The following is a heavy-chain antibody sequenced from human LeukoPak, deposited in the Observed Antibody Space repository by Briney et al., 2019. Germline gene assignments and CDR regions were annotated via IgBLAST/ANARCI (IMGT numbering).Heavy chain of an antibody. J-gene: IGHJ3*02. CDR3: ARGRYCTATICGGGDAFDI. D-gene: IGHD2-8*02. V-gene: IGHV4-4*07. CDR1: GGSISTYY. Sequence: SETLSLTCTVSGGSISTYYWSWLRQPAGKGLEWIGRIYSSATTNLNPSLKSRVTLSIDASKNQVSLRLSSVTAADTAVYYCARGRYCTATICGGGDAFDIWGQGTVVTVSS. CDR2: IYSSATT.